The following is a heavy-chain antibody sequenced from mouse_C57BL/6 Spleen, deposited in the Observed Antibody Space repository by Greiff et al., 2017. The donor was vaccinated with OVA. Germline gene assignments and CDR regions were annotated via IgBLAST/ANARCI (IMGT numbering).Heavy chain of an antibody. CDR2: INPGSGGT. Sequence: QVQLKQSGAELVRPGTSVKVSCKASGYAFTNYLIEWVKQRPGQGLEWIGVINPGSGGTNYNEKFKGKATLTADKSSSTAYMQLSSLTSEDSAVYFCARYSDDYYGSGAYWGQGTLVTVSA. J-gene: IGHJ3*01. CDR1: GYAFTNYL. V-gene: IGHV1-54*01. CDR3: ARYSDDYYGSGAY. D-gene: IGHD1-1*01.